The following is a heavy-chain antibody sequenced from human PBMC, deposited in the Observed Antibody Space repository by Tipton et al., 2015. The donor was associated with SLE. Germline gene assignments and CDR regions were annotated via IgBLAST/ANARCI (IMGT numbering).Heavy chain of an antibody. CDR2: INHSGST. J-gene: IGHJ3*02. CDR1: GGSISGYY. CDR3: ARRGAAARAFDI. V-gene: IGHV4-34*01. Sequence: TLSLTCIVSGGSISGYYWSWIRQPPGKGLEWIGEINHSGSTNYNPSLKSRVTISVDTSKNQFSLKLSSVTAADTAVYYCARRGAAARAFDIWGQGTMVTVSS. D-gene: IGHD6-13*01.